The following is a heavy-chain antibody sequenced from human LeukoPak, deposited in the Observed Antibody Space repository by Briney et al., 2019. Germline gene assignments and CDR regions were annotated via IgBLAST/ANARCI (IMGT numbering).Heavy chain of an antibody. D-gene: IGHD2-21*02. V-gene: IGHV4-4*07. CDR3: ARAPELVTAHGGYYFDY. CDR1: GGSISSYY. J-gene: IGHJ4*02. Sequence: KPSETLSLTCTVSGGSISSYYWSWIRQPAGKGLEWIGRIYTSGSANYNPSLKSRVTMSVDTSKNQFSLKLSSVTAADTAVYYCARAPELVTAHGGYYFDYWGQGTLVTVSS. CDR2: IYTSGSA.